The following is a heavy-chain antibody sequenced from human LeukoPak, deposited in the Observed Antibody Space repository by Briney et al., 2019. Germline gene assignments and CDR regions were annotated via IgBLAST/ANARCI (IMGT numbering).Heavy chain of an antibody. Sequence: ASVKVSCKASGGTFSSYAISWVRQAPGQGLEWMGGIIPIFGTANYAQKFQGRVTITADESTSTAYMELRSLRSDDTAVYYCARSPHGAILTGYYDGDYFDYWGQGTLVTVSS. V-gene: IGHV1-69*13. CDR2: IIPIFGTA. J-gene: IGHJ4*02. D-gene: IGHD3-9*01. CDR1: GGTFSSYA. CDR3: ARSPHGAILTGYYDGDYFDY.